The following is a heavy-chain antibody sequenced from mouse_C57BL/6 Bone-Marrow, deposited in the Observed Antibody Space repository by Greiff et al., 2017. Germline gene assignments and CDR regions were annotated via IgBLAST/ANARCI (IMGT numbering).Heavy chain of an antibody. CDR1: GFTFSDYY. D-gene: IGHD1-1*01. CDR3: ARHRHSSYWYFDV. Sequence: EVKLVESGGGLVQPGGSLKLSCAASGFTFSDYYMYWVRQTPEKRLEWVAYISNGGGSTYYPDTVKGRFTISRDNAKNTLYLQMSRLKSEDTAMYYCARHRHSSYWYFDVWGTGTTVTVSS. V-gene: IGHV5-12*01. CDR2: ISNGGGST. J-gene: IGHJ1*03.